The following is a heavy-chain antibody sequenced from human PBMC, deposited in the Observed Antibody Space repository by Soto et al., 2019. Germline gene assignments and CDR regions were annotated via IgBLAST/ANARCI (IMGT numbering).Heavy chain of an antibody. Sequence: SETLSLTCTVSGDSISSYYWSWIRQPPGKGLEWIGYIYYSGSTYYNPSLKSRVTISVDTSKNQFSLKLSSVTAADTAVYYCVRHASSSLVRAFDNWGQGTLVTVSS. V-gene: IGHV4-59*08. J-gene: IGHJ4*02. CDR3: VRHASSSLVRAFDN. CDR2: IYYSGST. D-gene: IGHD6-13*01. CDR1: GDSISSYY.